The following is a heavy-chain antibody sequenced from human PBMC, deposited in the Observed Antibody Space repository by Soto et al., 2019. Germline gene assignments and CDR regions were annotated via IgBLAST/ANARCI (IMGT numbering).Heavy chain of an antibody. D-gene: IGHD6-13*01. Sequence: QVQLVESGGGVVQPGRSLRLSCAASGFTFSSYAMHWVRQAPGKGLEWVAVISYDGSNKYYADSVKGRFTISRDNSKNTLYLQMNRLRAEDTAVYYSARDTQGEQQLVLDYWGQGTLVTVSS. CDR2: ISYDGSNK. V-gene: IGHV3-30-3*01. CDR1: GFTFSSYA. CDR3: ARDTQGEQQLVLDY. J-gene: IGHJ4*02.